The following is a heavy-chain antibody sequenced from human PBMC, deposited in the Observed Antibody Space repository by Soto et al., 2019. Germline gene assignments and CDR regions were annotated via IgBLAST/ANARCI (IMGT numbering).Heavy chain of an antibody. D-gene: IGHD1-1*01. J-gene: IGHJ6*02. CDR1: GDSFSSNSAA. CDR3: AREQLGYYYYGMDV. Sequence: SKTLSLTCAISGDSFSSNSAAWNWIRQSPSRGLEWLGRTYYRSKWYNDYAVSVKSRITINPDTSKNQLSLQLNSVTPEDTAVHYCAREQLGYYYYGMDVWGQGKTVNVS. V-gene: IGHV6-1*01. CDR2: TYYRSKWYN.